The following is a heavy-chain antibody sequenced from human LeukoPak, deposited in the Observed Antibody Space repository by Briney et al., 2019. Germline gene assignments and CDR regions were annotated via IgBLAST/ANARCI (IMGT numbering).Heavy chain of an antibody. D-gene: IGHD6-19*01. CDR3: ARDQSKMGSGFYGDDAFAI. Sequence: ASVKVSCKASGFTFTNYYMHWGRQAPGQGLEWMGIINPSGGNTNYAQKFQGRVTMTSDTSRSTVYMELSSLRSEDTAVYYCARDQSKMGSGFYGDDAFAIWGQGTMVTVSS. CDR1: GFTFTNYY. J-gene: IGHJ3*02. V-gene: IGHV1-46*01. CDR2: INPSGGNT.